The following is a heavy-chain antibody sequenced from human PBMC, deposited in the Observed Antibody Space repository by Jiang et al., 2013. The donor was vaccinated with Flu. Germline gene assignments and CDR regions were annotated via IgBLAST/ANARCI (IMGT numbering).Heavy chain of an antibody. Sequence: WNWIRQSPSRGLEWLGRTYYRSKWYSDYAISVRGRITINPDTSKNQFSLQLNSVTPEDTAVYYCARYTSSWYLDYWGQGTLVTVSP. D-gene: IGHD6-13*01. CDR2: TYYRSKWYS. CDR3: ARYTSSWYLDY. J-gene: IGHJ4*02. V-gene: IGHV6-1*01.